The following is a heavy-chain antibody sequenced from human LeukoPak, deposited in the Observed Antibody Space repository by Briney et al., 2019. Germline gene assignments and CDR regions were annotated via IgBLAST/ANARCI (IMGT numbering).Heavy chain of an antibody. CDR1: GYTFTSYY. CDR3: ATGRYCGGDCSYYFDY. CDR2: INPSGGST. D-gene: IGHD2-21*01. Sequence: ASVKVSCKASGYTFTSYYMHWVRQAPGQGLEWMGIINPSGGSTSYAQKFQGRVTMTEDTSTDTAYMELSSLRSEDTAVYYCATGRYCGGDCSYYFDYWGQGTLVTVSS. J-gene: IGHJ4*02. V-gene: IGHV1-46*01.